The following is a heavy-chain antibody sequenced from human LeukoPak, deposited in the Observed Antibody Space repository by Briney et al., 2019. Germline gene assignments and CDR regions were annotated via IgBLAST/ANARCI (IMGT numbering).Heavy chain of an antibody. J-gene: IGHJ6*02. CDR1: GFTFSSYW. D-gene: IGHD4-11*01. V-gene: IGHV3-74*01. CDR3: ASLGYSKGYYYGMDV. CDR2: INSDGSST. Sequence: PGGSLRLSCAASGFTFSSYWMHWVRQAPGKGLVWVSRINSDGSSTSCADSVKGRFTISRDNAKNTLYLQMNSLRAEDTALYYCASLGYSKGYYYGMDVWAKGPRSPSP.